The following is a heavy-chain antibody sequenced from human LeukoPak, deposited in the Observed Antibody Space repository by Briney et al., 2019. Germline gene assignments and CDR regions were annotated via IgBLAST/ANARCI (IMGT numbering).Heavy chain of an antibody. CDR1: GYTFTSYY. CDR2: INPSGGST. Sequence: ASVKVPCKASGYTFTSYYMHWVRQAPGQGLEWMGIINPSGGSTSYAQKFQGRVTMTRDMSTSTVYMELSSLRSEDTAVYYCATFSYSGSFLFDYWGQGTLVTVSS. CDR3: ATFSYSGSFLFDY. J-gene: IGHJ4*02. D-gene: IGHD1-26*01. V-gene: IGHV1-46*01.